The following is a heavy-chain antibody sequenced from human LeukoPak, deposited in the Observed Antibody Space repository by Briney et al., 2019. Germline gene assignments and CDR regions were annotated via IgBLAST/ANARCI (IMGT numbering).Heavy chain of an antibody. J-gene: IGHJ6*02. D-gene: IGHD3-16*01. CDR3: ASSWAPYYYYGMDV. Sequence: GRSLRLSCAASGFTFSTYGMHWVRQAPGKGLEWVANIKQDGSEKYYVDSVKGRFTISRDNAKNSLYLQMNSLRAEDTAVYYCASSWAPYYYYGMDVWGQGTTVNVSS. V-gene: IGHV3-7*05. CDR1: GFTFSTYG. CDR2: IKQDGSEK.